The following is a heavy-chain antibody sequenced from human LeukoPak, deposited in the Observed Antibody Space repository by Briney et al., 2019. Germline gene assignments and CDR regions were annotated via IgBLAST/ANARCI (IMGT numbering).Heavy chain of an antibody. D-gene: IGHD6-13*01. Sequence: SETLSLTCTVSGGSISSYYWSWIRQPPGKGLEWIGYIYYSGSTNYNPSLKSRVTTSVDTSKNQFSLKLSSVTAADTAVYYCARGEWQQLVHSCAFDIWGQGTMVTVSS. CDR1: GGSISSYY. CDR3: ARGEWQQLVHSCAFDI. CDR2: IYYSGST. J-gene: IGHJ3*02. V-gene: IGHV4-59*01.